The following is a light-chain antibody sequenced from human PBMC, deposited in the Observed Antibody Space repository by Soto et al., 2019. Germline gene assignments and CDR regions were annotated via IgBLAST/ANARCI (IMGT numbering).Light chain of an antibody. CDR1: SSNIGNNY. V-gene: IGLV1-51*01. CDR2: DNN. J-gene: IGLJ2*01. CDR3: GTWDSSLSAHVV. Sequence: QSVLTQPPSVSAAPGQKVTISCSGSSSNIGNNYVSWYQQLPGTAPKLLIYDNNKRPSGIPDRFSGSKSGTSATLGINGLQTGDEADYYCGTWDSSLSAHVVFGGGTKLTVL.